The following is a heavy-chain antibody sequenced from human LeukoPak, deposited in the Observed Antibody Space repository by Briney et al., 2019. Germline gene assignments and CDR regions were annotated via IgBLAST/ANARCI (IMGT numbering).Heavy chain of an antibody. J-gene: IGHJ4*02. D-gene: IGHD4/OR15-4a*01. V-gene: IGHV3-53*01. CDR1: GFTFSDYY. CDR2: IYSGGST. CDR3: ARDGEGTMEGFDY. Sequence: GGSLRLSCAASGFTFSDYYMSWVRQAPGKGLEWVSVIYSGGSTYYADSVKGRFTISRDNSKNTLYLQMNSLRAEDTAVYYCARDGEGTMEGFDYWGQGTLVTVSS.